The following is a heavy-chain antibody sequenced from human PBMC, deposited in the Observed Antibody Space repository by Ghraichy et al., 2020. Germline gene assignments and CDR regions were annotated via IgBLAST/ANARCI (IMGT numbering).Heavy chain of an antibody. V-gene: IGHV4-39*01. J-gene: IGHJ4*02. Sequence: GSLRLSCTVSSDSLSSSSRYWGWIRQSPGKGLEWIGTIYNNGRAYYNPSLRSRVTISVDTSKNQFSLQLSSVTATDTAVYYCARQGINCDGGSCFPPACWGQGTLVTVSS. CDR3: ARQGINCDGGSCFPPAC. CDR1: SDSLSSSSRY. D-gene: IGHD2-15*01. CDR2: IYNNGRA.